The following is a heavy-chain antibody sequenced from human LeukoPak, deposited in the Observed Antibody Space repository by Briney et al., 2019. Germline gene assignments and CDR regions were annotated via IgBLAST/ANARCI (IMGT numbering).Heavy chain of an antibody. Sequence: PGGSLRLSCAASGFTFSSYAMHWVRQAPGKGLEYVSAISSNGGSTYYANSVKGRFTISRDNSKNTLYLQMGSLRAEDMAVYYRASSGYSYGPAAYYFDYWGQGTLVTVSS. J-gene: IGHJ4*02. CDR3: ASSGYSYGPAAYYFDY. CDR1: GFTFSSYA. D-gene: IGHD5-18*01. V-gene: IGHV3-64*01. CDR2: ISSNGGST.